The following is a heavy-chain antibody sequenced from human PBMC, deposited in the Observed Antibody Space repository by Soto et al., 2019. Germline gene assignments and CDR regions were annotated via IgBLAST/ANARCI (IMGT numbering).Heavy chain of an antibody. CDR2: IYYSGRT. J-gene: IGHJ3*02. Sequence: SDTLSLTCTVSGGSVRTYYWSWIRQPPGKGLEWIGYIYYSGRTTYNPSLKSRVTISVDTSKNQLSLKLSSVTAADTAVYYCANVRGTYYYDNSGYSDIWGQGTMVTVSS. V-gene: IGHV4-59*08. D-gene: IGHD3-22*01. CDR1: GGSVRTYY. CDR3: ANVRGTYYYDNSGYSDI.